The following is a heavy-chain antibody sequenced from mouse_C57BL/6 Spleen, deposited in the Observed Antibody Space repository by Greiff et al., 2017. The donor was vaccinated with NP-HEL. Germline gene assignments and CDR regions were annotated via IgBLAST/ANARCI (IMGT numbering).Heavy chain of an antibody. Sequence: VKLQESGAELVKPGASVKLSCKASGYTFTEYTIHWVKQRSGQGLEWIGWFYPGSGSIKYNEKFKDKATLTADKSSSTVYMELSRLTSEDSAVYFCARHEEVLRYPSYFDYWGQGTTLTVSS. J-gene: IGHJ2*01. CDR2: FYPGSGSI. D-gene: IGHD1-1*01. CDR3: ARHEEVLRYPSYFDY. CDR1: GYTFTEYT. V-gene: IGHV1-62-2*01.